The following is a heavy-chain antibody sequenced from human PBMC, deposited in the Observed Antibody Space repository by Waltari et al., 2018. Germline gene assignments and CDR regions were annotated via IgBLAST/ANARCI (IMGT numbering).Heavy chain of an antibody. CDR1: GYSFTNYL. CDR2: SLPREADT. CDR3: ARAPTRISVSVTWFFDL. J-gene: IGHJ2*01. D-gene: IGHD6-19*01. Sequence: EVQLVQSGAEVKKPGESLRISCEASGYSFTNYLIGWVRQMPGRGLEWMGISLPREADTRYSPSFEGQVTIAVDKSVSTAYLQWSTLEASDTATYYWARAPTRISVSVTWFFDLWGRGTLVTVSS. V-gene: IGHV5-51*01.